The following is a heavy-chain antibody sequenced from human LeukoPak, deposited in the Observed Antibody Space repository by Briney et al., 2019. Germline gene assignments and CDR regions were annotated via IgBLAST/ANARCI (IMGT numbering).Heavy chain of an antibody. V-gene: IGHV3-30*18. CDR1: GFTFSSYG. CDR3: AKDVGYDFWSGYYGLSGPRTNNWFDP. Sequence: PGRSLRLPCAASGFTFSSYGMHWVRQAPGKGLEWVAVISYDGSNKYYADSVKGRFTISRDNSKNTLYLQMNSLRAEDTAVYYCAKDVGYDFWSGYYGLSGPRTNNWFDPWGQGTLVTASS. J-gene: IGHJ5*02. CDR2: ISYDGSNK. D-gene: IGHD3-3*01.